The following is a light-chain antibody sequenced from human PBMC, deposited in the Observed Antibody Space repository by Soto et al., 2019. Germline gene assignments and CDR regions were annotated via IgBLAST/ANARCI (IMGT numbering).Light chain of an antibody. CDR2: KSS. CDR1: QNINTW. Sequence: DIQMTQSPSTLSASVGDRVTITCRASQNINTWLAWYQQKLGKDPKLLICKSSSLESGVPSRFSGSGSGTEFTLTISSLQPDDCATYYCQQYNSYPYTFGKGTRLEIK. J-gene: IGKJ2*01. CDR3: QQYNSYPYT. V-gene: IGKV1-5*03.